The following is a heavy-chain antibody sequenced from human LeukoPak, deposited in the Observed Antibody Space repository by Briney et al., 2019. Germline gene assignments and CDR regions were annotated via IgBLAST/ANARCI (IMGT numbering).Heavy chain of an antibody. CDR1: GGPTSGISQY. D-gene: IGHD2-8*02. J-gene: IGHJ3*02. V-gene: IGHV4-39*01. CDR3: AKHESLVAFDI. CDR2: IHYSGST. Sequence: SETLSLTCTVSGGPTSGISQYWAWIRNPPGKGLRWIASIHYSGSTNYNPSLKSRVTISVDTSKNQVSLKLSSVTAADTAVYYCAKHESLVAFDIWGQGTMVTVSS.